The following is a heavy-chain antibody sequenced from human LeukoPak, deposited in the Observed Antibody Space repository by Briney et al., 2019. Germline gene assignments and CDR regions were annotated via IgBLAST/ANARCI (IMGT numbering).Heavy chain of an antibody. D-gene: IGHD1-7*01. Sequence: SVKVSCKASGGTFSSYAISWVRQAPGQGLEWMGGIIPIFGTANYAQKFQGRVTITADESTSTAYMELSSLRSEDTAVYYCARDSDWNYGGGAFDIWGQGTMVTVSS. CDR2: IIPIFGTA. J-gene: IGHJ3*02. V-gene: IGHV1-69*13. CDR3: ARDSDWNYGGGAFDI. CDR1: GGTFSSYA.